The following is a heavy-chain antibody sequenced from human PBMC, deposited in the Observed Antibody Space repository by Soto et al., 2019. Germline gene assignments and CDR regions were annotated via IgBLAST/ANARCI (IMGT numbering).Heavy chain of an antibody. Sequence: QVQLVESGGGVVQPGRSLRLSCAASGFTFSSYGMHWVRQAPGKGLEWVAVIWYDGSNKYYADSVKGRFTISRDNSKNTLYLQMNSLRAEDTAVYYCARDGGDYYGSGLEYYYYGMDVWGQGTTVTVSS. J-gene: IGHJ6*02. CDR3: ARDGGDYYGSGLEYYYYGMDV. CDR2: IWYDGSNK. D-gene: IGHD3-10*01. CDR1: GFTFSSYG. V-gene: IGHV3-33*01.